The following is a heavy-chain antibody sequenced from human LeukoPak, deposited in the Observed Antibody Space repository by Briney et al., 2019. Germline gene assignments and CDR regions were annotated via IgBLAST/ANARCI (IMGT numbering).Heavy chain of an antibody. V-gene: IGHV4-34*01. CDR1: GGSFSGYY. CDR3: ARGQWQQLANDY. CDR2: INHSGST. D-gene: IGHD6-13*01. Sequence: NSSETLSLTCAVYGGSFSGYYWSWIRQPPGKGLEWIGEINHSGSTNYNPSLKSRVTISVDTSKNQFSLKLSSVTAADTAVCYCARGQWQQLANDYWGQGTLVTVSS. J-gene: IGHJ4*02.